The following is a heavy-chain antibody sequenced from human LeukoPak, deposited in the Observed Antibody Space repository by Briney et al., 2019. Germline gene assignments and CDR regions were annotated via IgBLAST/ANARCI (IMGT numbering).Heavy chain of an antibody. CDR2: IYYSGST. D-gene: IGHD5-12*01. J-gene: IGHJ6*04. CDR1: GGSISSGGYY. V-gene: IGHV4-31*03. CDR3: ARGGYDYYYYGMDV. Sequence: PSQTLSLTCTVSGGSISSGGYYWSWIRQHPGKGLEWIGYIYYSGSTYYNPSLKSRVTISVDTSKNQFSLKLSSVTAADTAVHYCARGGYDYYYYGMDVWGKGTTVTVSS.